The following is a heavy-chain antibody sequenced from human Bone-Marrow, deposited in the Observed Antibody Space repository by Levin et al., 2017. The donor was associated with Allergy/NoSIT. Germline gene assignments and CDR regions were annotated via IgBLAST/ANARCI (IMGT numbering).Heavy chain of an antibody. V-gene: IGHV4-39*01. CDR3: ASGISAVWGEDFYDNSGYYLPSDY. Sequence: SETLSLTCTVSGGSVSSSTYYWGWIRQSPGKGLEWIGSINHSGSTYYNPSLKSRVTISVDTSKNQFSLKLSSVTAADTAVYYCASGISAVWGEDFYDNSGYYLPSDYWGQGTLVTVSS. CDR2: INHSGST. CDR1: GGSVSSSTYY. J-gene: IGHJ4*02. D-gene: IGHD3-22*01.